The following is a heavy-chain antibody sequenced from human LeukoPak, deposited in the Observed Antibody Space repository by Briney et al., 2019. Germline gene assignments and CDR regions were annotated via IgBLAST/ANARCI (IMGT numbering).Heavy chain of an antibody. Sequence: PSETLSLTXTVSGGSISSYYWSWIRQPAGKGLEWIGRIYTSGSTNYNPSLKSRVTMSVDTSKNQFSLKLSSVTAADTAVYYCAADVAVAGRRGFDYWGQGTLVTVSS. D-gene: IGHD6-19*01. CDR1: GGSISSYY. CDR3: AADVAVAGRRGFDY. J-gene: IGHJ4*02. V-gene: IGHV4-4*07. CDR2: IYTSGST.